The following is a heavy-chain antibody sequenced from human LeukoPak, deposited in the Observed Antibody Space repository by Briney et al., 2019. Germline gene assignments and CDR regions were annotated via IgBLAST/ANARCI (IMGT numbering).Heavy chain of an antibody. D-gene: IGHD2-2*01. Sequence: SETLSLTCAVYGGSFSSYYWNWIRQPPGKGLEWIGEINHSGSTNYNPSLKSRVTISVDTSKNQFSLKLSSVTAADTAVYYCALVGYCSSTSCSSNDAFDIWGQGTMVTVSS. CDR2: INHSGST. CDR3: ALVGYCSSTSCSSNDAFDI. J-gene: IGHJ3*02. CDR1: GGSFSSYY. V-gene: IGHV4-34*01.